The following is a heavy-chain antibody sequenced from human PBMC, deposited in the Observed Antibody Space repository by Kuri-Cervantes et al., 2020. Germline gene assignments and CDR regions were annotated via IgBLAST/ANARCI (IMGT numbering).Heavy chain of an antibody. CDR1: GYTFTSYG. J-gene: IGHJ4*02. CDR3: ARVGYSYGHDY. Sequence: SVKVSCKASGYTFTSYGISWVRQAPGQGLEWMGGIIPIFGTANYAQKFQGRVTITADESTSTANMELSSLRSEDTAVYYCARVGYSYGHDYWGQGTLVTVSS. CDR2: IIPIFGTA. D-gene: IGHD5-18*01. V-gene: IGHV1-69*13.